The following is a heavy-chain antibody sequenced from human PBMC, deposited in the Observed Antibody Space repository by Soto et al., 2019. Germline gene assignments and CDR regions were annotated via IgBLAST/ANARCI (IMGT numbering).Heavy chain of an antibody. CDR3: ARENIGRFDY. Sequence: QVQLVESGGGVVQPGRSLRLSCAASGFVFRNYGMHWVRQAPGKGLEWVAVIWYDGSNKYYTDSVKGRFTISRDNYKDTLYLQMDSLRAEDTAVYYCARENIGRFDYWGQGTLVTVSS. J-gene: IGHJ4*02. CDR1: GFVFRNYG. V-gene: IGHV3-33*01. CDR2: IWYDGSNK.